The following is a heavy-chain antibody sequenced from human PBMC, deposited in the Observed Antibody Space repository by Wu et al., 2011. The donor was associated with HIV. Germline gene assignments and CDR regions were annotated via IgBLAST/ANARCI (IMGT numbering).Heavy chain of an antibody. CDR3: AREWSGDYGGYYYYMDV. CDR2: IIPIFGTA. J-gene: IGHJ6*03. Sequence: QVQLVQSGAEVKKPGSSVKVSCKASGGTFSSYAISWVRQAPGQGLEWMGGIIPIFGTANYAQKFQGRVTITADESTSTAYMELSSLRSEDTAVYYCAREWSGDYGGYYYYMDVVGKGTTVTVSS. D-gene: IGHD4-17*01. V-gene: IGHV1-69*01. CDR1: GGTFSSYA.